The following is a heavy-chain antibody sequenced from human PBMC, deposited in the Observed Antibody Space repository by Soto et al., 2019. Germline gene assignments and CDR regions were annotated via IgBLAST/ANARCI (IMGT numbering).Heavy chain of an antibody. CDR2: IYYNGSS. CDR3: ARWRDDYGDQTRFDP. J-gene: IGHJ5*02. CDR1: GGSVSSGAYF. Sequence: VQLQESGPGLVKPSETLSLTCTVSGGSVSSGAYFWSWIRQAPGKGLEWIGFIYYNGSSYYTPSLKSRVTISVDTTKNQFSRNLNSVTAADTALYYCARWRDDYGDQTRFDPWGQGILVIVSS. D-gene: IGHD4-17*01. V-gene: IGHV4-61*08.